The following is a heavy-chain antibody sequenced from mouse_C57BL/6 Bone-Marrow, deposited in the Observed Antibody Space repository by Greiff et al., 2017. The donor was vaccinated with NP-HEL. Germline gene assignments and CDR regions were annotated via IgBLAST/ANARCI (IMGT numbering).Heavy chain of an antibody. V-gene: IGHV1-26*01. Sequence: VQLQQSGPELVKPGASVKISCKASGYTFTDYYMNWVKQSHGKSLEWIGDINPNNGGTSYNQKFKGKATLTVDKSSSTAYMELRSLTSEDSAVDYCARTRRLRRRAWFAYWGQGTLVTVSA. CDR2: INPNNGGT. D-gene: IGHD2-4*01. CDR3: ARTRRLRRRAWFAY. J-gene: IGHJ3*01. CDR1: GYTFTDYY.